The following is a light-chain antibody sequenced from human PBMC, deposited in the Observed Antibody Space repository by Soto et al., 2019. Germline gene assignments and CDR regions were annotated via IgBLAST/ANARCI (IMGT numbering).Light chain of an antibody. J-gene: IGKJ4*01. V-gene: IGKV3-11*01. Sequence: EIVLTQSPATLSLSPGERATLSCRASQSVSSYLAWYQQKPGQAPRLLIYDASNRATGIPARFSGSGSGTDFPLTISGREPEDLADYYCQQRSNWLLTFGGGTKVEIK. CDR1: QSVSSY. CDR3: QQRSNWLLT. CDR2: DAS.